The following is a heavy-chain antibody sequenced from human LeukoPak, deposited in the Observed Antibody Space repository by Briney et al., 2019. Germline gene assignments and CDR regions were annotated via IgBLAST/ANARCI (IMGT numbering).Heavy chain of an antibody. CDR3: TREGDSSGWYVDY. J-gene: IGHJ4*02. D-gene: IGHD6-19*01. CDR2: IRSKAYGGTT. CDR1: GFTFGDYA. V-gene: IGHV3-49*04. Sequence: PGLSLRLSCTASGFTFGDYAMSWVRQAPGKGLEWVGFIRSKAYGGTTEYAASVKGRFTISRDDSKSIAYLQMNSLKTEDTAVYYCTREGDSSGWYVDYWGQGTLVTVSS.